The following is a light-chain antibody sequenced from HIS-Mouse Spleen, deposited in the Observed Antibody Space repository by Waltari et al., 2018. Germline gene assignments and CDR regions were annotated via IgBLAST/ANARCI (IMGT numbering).Light chain of an antibody. Sequence: QSVLTQPPSASGTPGQRVTISCSGSSSNIGSNYVYWYQQPPGTAPNLLIYRNNPRPSGVPDRFSCSKSGTSASLAISGLRSEDEADYYCAAWDDSLSGPVFGGGTKLTVL. V-gene: IGLV1-47*01. CDR1: SSNIGSNY. CDR3: AAWDDSLSGPV. CDR2: RNN. J-gene: IGLJ3*02.